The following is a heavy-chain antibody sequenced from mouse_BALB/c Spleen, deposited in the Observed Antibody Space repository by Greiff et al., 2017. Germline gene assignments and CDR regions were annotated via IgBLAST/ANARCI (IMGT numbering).Heavy chain of an antibody. D-gene: IGHD2-3*01. V-gene: IGHV1-69*02. J-gene: IGHJ4*01. Sequence: VQLQQPGAELVRPGASVKLSCKASGYTFTSYWINWVKQRPGQGLEWIGNIYPSDSYTNYNQKFKDKATLTVDKSSNTAYMQLSSPTSEDSAVYYCTRFSYDGYYYYAMDYWGQGTSVTVSS. CDR1: GYTFTSYW. CDR3: TRFSYDGYYYYAMDY. CDR2: IYPSDSYT.